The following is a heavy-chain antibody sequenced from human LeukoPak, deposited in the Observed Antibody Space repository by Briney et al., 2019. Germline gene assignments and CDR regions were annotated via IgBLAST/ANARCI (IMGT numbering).Heavy chain of an antibody. CDR2: ISAGGSEK. CDR3: ARYCGGGSCFDY. Sequence: GGSLRLSCAASGFTLSMYSMNWVRQAPGKGLEWVANISAGGSEKYCGDSVKGRFTISRDNAKNSLFLQMNSLRAEDTGLYYCARYCGGGSCFDYWGRGTLVTVSS. J-gene: IGHJ4*02. V-gene: IGHV3-7*01. D-gene: IGHD2-15*01. CDR1: GFTLSMYS.